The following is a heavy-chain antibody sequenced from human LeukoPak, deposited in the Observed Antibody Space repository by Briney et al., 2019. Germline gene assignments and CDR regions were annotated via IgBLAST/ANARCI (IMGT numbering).Heavy chain of an antibody. Sequence: GGSLRLSCAASGFTFSSYWMSWVRQAPGKGLEWVANIKQDGSEKYYVDSVKGRFTISRDNAKNSLYLQMNSLRAEDTAVYYFARDALRRDGYIGDRWGQGTLVTVSS. V-gene: IGHV3-7*01. CDR3: ARDALRRDGYIGDR. D-gene: IGHD5-24*01. CDR2: IKQDGSEK. CDR1: GFTFSSYW. J-gene: IGHJ4*02.